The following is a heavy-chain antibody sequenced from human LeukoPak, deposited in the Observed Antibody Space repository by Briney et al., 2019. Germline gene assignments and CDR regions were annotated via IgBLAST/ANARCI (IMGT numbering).Heavy chain of an antibody. Sequence: PGGSLRLSCAASVFTFSSYSINWVRQAPGQGLDWVSYISSSSSTIYYADSVKGRFTISRDNAKNSLYLQMNSLRAEDTAVYYCARVKAGDIVDPWGQGTLVTVSS. CDR1: VFTFSSYS. J-gene: IGHJ5*02. V-gene: IGHV3-48*01. CDR2: ISSSSSTI. D-gene: IGHD2-15*01. CDR3: ARVKAGDIVDP.